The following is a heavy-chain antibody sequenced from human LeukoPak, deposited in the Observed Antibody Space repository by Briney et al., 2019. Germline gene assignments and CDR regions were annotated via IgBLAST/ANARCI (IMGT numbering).Heavy chain of an antibody. Sequence: GASVKVSCKASGYTFTRHGISWVRQAPGQGLEWMGWISAYNGDTKYAQNFQGRATITTDTSTTTAYMELRSLRSDDTAVYYCARDPSNTSGNYPYFDYWGQGTLVTVSS. CDR1: GYTFTRHG. D-gene: IGHD3-22*01. J-gene: IGHJ4*02. V-gene: IGHV1-18*01. CDR2: ISAYNGDT. CDR3: ARDPSNTSGNYPYFDY.